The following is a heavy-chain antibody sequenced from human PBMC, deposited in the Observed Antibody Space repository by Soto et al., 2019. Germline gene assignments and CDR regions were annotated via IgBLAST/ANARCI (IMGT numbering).Heavy chain of an antibody. CDR1: GGSISSYY. CDR2: IYYSGST. V-gene: IGHV4-59*01. Sequence: PSETLSLTCTVSGGSISSYYRSWIRQPPGKGLEWIGYIYYSGSTNYNPSLKSRVTISVDTSKNQFSLKLSSVTAADTAVYYCARVGSSTVTTYWDYWGQGTLVTVSS. CDR3: ARVGSSTVTTYWDY. J-gene: IGHJ4*02. D-gene: IGHD4-17*01.